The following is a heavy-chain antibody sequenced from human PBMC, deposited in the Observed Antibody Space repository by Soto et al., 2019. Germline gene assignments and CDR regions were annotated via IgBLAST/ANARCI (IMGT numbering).Heavy chain of an antibody. J-gene: IGHJ4*02. Sequence: VEMVQSGAEVNKPGASVRVSCKASGYTFTDYFIHWVRQAPGQGLEWMGWINPNSGGTNYAQKFQGRVTMTRDTSIITAYLDLSRPRSDDTATYSCARDTKIPSNAIYDGRWGQGTLVTVSS. CDR2: INPNSGGT. V-gene: IGHV1-2*02. CDR1: GYTFTDYF. D-gene: IGHD3-3*01. CDR3: ARDTKIPSNAIYDGR.